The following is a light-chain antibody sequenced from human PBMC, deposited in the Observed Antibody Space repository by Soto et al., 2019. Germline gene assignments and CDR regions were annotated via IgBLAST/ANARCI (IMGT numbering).Light chain of an antibody. CDR1: QSVSGY. J-gene: IGKJ4*01. CDR3: QQRSNWPLT. CDR2: YTS. Sequence: EIVLTQSPATLSLSPGERVTLSCRASQSVSGYLAWYQQKPGQAPRLLIYYTSNRAAGIPARFSGSGSGTDFTLTISSLEPEDFAVYYCQQRSNWPLTFGGGTKVEIK. V-gene: IGKV3-11*01.